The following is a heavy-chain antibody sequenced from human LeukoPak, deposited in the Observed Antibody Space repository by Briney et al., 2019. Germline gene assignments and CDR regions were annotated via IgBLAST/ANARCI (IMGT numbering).Heavy chain of an antibody. CDR1: GFTFNGYW. V-gene: IGHV3-7*01. Sequence: PGGSLRLSCAASGFTFNGYWMAWVRQAPGKGLEWVANIKKDGSEQYYMDSVKGRFTISRDNAKNSLYLQMNSLRAEDTAVYYCARDGDYYGMDVWGQGTTVTVSS. CDR3: ARDGDYYGMDV. J-gene: IGHJ6*02. CDR2: IKKDGSEQ.